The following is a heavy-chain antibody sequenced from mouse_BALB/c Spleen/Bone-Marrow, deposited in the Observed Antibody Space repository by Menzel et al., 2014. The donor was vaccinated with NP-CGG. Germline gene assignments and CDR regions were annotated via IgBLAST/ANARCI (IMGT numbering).Heavy chain of an antibody. D-gene: IGHD2-12*01. CDR2: INPSTGYT. J-gene: IGHJ2*01. CDR3: ARWGDDGTFDY. V-gene: IGHV1-7*01. CDR1: GYTFTSYW. Sequence: VKLVESGAELAKPGASVKMSCKASGYTFTSYWMHWVKQRPGQGLEWIGYINPSTGYTEYNQKFKDKATLTADKSSSTAYMQLSSLTSEDSAAYYCARWGDDGTFDYWGQGTTLTVSS.